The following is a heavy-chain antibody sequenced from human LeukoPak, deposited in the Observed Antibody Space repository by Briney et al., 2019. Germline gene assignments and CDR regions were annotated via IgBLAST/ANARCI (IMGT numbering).Heavy chain of an antibody. J-gene: IGHJ4*02. D-gene: IGHD3-22*01. CDR3: ARLVYDSSGYFDY. V-gene: IGHV4-39*01. CDR2: IYYSGST. Sequence: SETLSLTCTVSGGSISSSSYYWGWIRQPPGKGLEWIGSIYYSGSTYYNPSLKSRVTISADTSKNQFSLKLSSVTAADTAVYYCARLVYDSSGYFDYWGQGTLVTVSS. CDR1: GGSISSSSYY.